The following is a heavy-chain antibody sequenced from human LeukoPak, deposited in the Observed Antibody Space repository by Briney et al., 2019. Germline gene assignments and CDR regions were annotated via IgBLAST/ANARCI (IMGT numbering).Heavy chain of an antibody. Sequence: SETPSLTCTVSGYSISSGYYWGWIRQPPGKGLEWIGSIYHSGSTYYNPSLKSRVTISVDTSKNQFSLKLSSVTAADTAVYYCARGRRGPPIFFAPYYYYMDVWGKGTTVTVSS. CDR3: ARGRRGPPIFFAPYYYYMDV. J-gene: IGHJ6*03. D-gene: IGHD2/OR15-2a*01. CDR1: GYSISSGYY. CDR2: IYHSGST. V-gene: IGHV4-38-2*02.